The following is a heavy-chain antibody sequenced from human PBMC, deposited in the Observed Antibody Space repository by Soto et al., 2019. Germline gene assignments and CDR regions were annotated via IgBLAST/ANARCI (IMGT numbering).Heavy chain of an antibody. CDR2: IYYSGST. CDR3: ARHRARNWFDP. V-gene: IGHV4-39*01. D-gene: IGHD6-6*01. J-gene: IGHJ5*02. Sequence: SETLSLTCIVSGGSISSSSYYWGWIRQPPGKGLEWIGSIYYSGSTYYNPSLKSRVTISVDTSKNQFSLKLRSVTAADTADFFCARHRARNWFDPWGQGTLVTVSS. CDR1: GGSISSSSYY.